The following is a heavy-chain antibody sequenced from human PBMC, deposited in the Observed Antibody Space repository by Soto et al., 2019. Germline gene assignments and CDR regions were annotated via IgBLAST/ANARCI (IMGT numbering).Heavy chain of an antibody. J-gene: IGHJ5*02. CDR1: VFTLSSYS. Sequence: AVGSLRLSCASSVFTLSSYSMNWVRQSPGKGLEWVSSISSSSSYIYYADSVKGRFTISRDNAKNSLYLQMNSLRAEDTAVYYCARVQELNWFEPWGQGTLVKVSS. CDR2: ISSSSSYI. CDR3: ARVQELNWFEP. D-gene: IGHD6-13*01. V-gene: IGHV3-21*01.